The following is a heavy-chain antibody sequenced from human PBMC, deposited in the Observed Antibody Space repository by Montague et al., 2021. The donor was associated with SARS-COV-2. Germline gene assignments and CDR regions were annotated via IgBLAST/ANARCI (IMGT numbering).Heavy chain of an antibody. CDR3: VRDQGRSNWNYPDY. V-gene: IGHV4-4*07. CDR2: INNSGST. J-gene: IGHJ4*02. Sequence: SETLSLTCTVYGGSISGYYWSWFRQSAGKGLEWIGRINNSGSTRXKPSLKSRVTMSVDTSKNQFSLNLSSVTAADTAVYYCVRDQGRSNWNYPDYWGQGTLVTVPS. CDR1: GGSISGYY. D-gene: IGHD1-20*01.